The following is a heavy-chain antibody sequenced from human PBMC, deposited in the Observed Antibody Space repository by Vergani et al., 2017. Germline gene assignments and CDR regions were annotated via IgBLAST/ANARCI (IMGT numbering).Heavy chain of an antibody. D-gene: IGHD3-22*01. J-gene: IGHJ4*02. CDR3: ARDGALYYYDSSGYPYYFDY. V-gene: IGHV1-69*11. CDR2: IIPILGTA. CDR1: GGTFSSYA. Sequence: QVQLVQSGAEVKKPGSSVKVSCKASGGTFSSYAISWVRQAPGQGLEWMGRIIPILGTANYAQKFQGRVTITADESTSTAYMELRSLRSEDTAVYYRARDGALYYYDSSGYPYYFDYWGQGTLVTVSS.